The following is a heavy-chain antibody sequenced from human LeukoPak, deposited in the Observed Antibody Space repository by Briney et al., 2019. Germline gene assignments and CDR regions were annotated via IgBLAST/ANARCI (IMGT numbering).Heavy chain of an antibody. D-gene: IGHD1-26*01. J-gene: IGHJ6*03. CDR2: ISTYSGTT. CDR3: ARSGGYYFYMDV. CDR1: GYTFSNSG. Sequence: ASVKVSCKASGYTFSNSGISWVRQAPGQGLEWMGWISTYSGTTNYAHNLQGRHTMTTDTSTSTAYMELRNLKSDDTAVYYCARSGGYYFYMDVWGKGTTVTVSS. V-gene: IGHV1-18*01.